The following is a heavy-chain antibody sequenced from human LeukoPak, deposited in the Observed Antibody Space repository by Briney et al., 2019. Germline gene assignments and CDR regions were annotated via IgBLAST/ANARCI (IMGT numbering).Heavy chain of an antibody. Sequence: ASVKVSCKVSGYTLTELSMHWVRQAPGKGLEWMGGFDPEDGETIYAQKFQGRVTMTEDTSTDTAYMELSRLRSDDTAVYYCAREECSSTSCYEAGFDYWGQGTLVTVSS. J-gene: IGHJ4*02. CDR3: AREECSSTSCYEAGFDY. V-gene: IGHV1-24*01. CDR2: FDPEDGET. D-gene: IGHD2-2*01. CDR1: GYTLTELS.